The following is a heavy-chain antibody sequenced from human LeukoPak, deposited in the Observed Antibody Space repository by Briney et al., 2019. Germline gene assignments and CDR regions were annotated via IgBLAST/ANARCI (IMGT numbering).Heavy chain of an antibody. Sequence: GGSLRLSCAASGFTFSSYRMSWVRQTPGKGLEWLSYITQTGGTIYYADSVRGRLTISRDNAKNSLYLQINSLRAEDTAIYYCARVNYVSSGWGAPFDCWGQGTLVTVSS. CDR3: ARVNYVSSGWGAPFDC. J-gene: IGHJ4*02. D-gene: IGHD1-7*01. V-gene: IGHV3-48*04. CDR1: GFTFSSYR. CDR2: ITQTGGTI.